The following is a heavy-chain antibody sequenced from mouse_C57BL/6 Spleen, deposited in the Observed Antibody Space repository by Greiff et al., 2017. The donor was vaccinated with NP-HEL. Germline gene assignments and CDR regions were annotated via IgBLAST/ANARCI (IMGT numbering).Heavy chain of an antibody. CDR3: ARYYSNSRYAMDY. Sequence: QVQLQQSGAELVRPGTSVKVSCKASGYAFTNYLIEWVKQRPGQGLEWIGVINPGSGGTNYNEKFKGKATLTADKSSSTAYMQLSSLTSEDSAVYFCARYYSNSRYAMDYWGQGTSVTVSS. V-gene: IGHV1-54*01. CDR1: GYAFTNYL. CDR2: INPGSGGT. D-gene: IGHD2-5*01. J-gene: IGHJ4*01.